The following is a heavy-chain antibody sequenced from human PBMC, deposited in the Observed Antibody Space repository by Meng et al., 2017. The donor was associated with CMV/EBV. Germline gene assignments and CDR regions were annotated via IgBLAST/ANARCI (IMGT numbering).Heavy chain of an antibody. CDR3: ASKFWSGFYYYGMDV. J-gene: IGHJ6*02. CDR2: ISGSGGST. CDR1: GFTFSSYA. Sequence: GESLKISCAASGFTFSSYAMSWVRQAPGKGLEWVSAISGSGGSTYYADPVKGRFTISRDNSKNTLYLQMNSLRAEDTAVYYCASKFWSGFYYYGMDVWGQGTTVTVS. D-gene: IGHD3-3*01. V-gene: IGHV3-23*01.